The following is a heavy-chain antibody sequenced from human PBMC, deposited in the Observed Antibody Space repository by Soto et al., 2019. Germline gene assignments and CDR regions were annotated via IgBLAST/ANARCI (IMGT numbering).Heavy chain of an antibody. CDR1: GFTFSSYS. Sequence: EVPLVESGGGLVKPGGSLRLSCAASGFTFSSYSMNWVRQAPGKGLEWVSSISSSSSYIYYADSVKGRFTISRDNAKYSLYLQMNSVRAEDTAVYYGAAGNSGYPRVWGQGTLVTVSS. D-gene: IGHD3-22*01. J-gene: IGHJ4*02. CDR2: ISSSSSYI. CDR3: AAGNSGYPRV. V-gene: IGHV3-21*01.